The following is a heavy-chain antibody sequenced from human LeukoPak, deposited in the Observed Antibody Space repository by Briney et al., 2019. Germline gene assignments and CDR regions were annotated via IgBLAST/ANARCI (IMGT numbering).Heavy chain of an antibody. V-gene: IGHV3-21*01. CDR2: ISLSSTYI. D-gene: IGHD1-26*01. J-gene: IGHJ3*02. CDR1: GFPFNTYT. CDR3: IVGATPGAFDI. Sequence: GGSLRLSCAASGFPFNTYTMNWVRQAPGKGLEWVASISLSSTYIYYADSVKGRFTISRDNAKNSLFLQMTSLRAEDTAVYYCIVGATPGAFDIWGQGTMVTVFS.